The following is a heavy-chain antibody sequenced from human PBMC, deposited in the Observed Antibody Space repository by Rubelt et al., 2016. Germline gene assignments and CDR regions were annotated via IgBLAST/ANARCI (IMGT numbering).Heavy chain of an antibody. CDR1: GGSFSGYY. CDR3: ARGYCTNGVCYGGDY. J-gene: IGHJ4*02. Sequence: QVQLQPWGAGLLKPSETLSLTCAVYGGSFSGYYWSWIRQPPGKGLEWIGEINHSGSTNYNPSLKSRVTISVDTSKNQFSLKLSSVTAADTAVYYCARGYCTNGVCYGGDYWGQGTLVTVSS. CDR2: INHSGST. D-gene: IGHD2-8*01. V-gene: IGHV4-34*01.